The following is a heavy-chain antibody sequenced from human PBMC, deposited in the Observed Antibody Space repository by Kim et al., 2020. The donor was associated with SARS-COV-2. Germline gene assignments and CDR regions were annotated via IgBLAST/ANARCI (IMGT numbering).Heavy chain of an antibody. D-gene: IGHD1-26*01. J-gene: IGHJ5*02. CDR3: ARGGWRELRGGDWFDP. CDR2: IYYSGST. Sequence: SETLSLTCTVSGGSVSSGSYYWSWIRQPPGKGLEWIGYIYYSGSTNYNPSLKSRVTISVDTSKNQFSLKLSSVTAADTAVYYCARGGWRELRGGDWFDPWGQGTLVPVSS. CDR1: GGSVSSGSYY. V-gene: IGHV4-61*01.